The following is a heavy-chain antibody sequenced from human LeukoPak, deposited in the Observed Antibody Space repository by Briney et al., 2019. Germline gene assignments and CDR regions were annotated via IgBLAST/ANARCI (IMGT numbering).Heavy chain of an antibody. CDR3: ARAARTGHY. D-gene: IGHD3/OR15-3a*01. CDR2: INHSGST. V-gene: IGHV4-34*01. CDR1: GGSFSGYY. Sequence: ASETLSLTCAFYGGSFSGYYWSWIRQPPGKGLEWIGEINHSGSTNYNPSLKSRVTISVDTSKNQFSLKLSSVTAADTAVYYCARAARTGHYWGQGTLVTVCS. J-gene: IGHJ4*02.